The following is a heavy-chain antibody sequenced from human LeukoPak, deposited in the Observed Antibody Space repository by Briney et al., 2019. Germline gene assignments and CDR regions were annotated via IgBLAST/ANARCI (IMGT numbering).Heavy chain of an antibody. Sequence: SETLSLTCTVSGGSVTSGSYYWSWIRQSPGKELEWIGYISYSGSTNYNPSLKSRVTISVDTSKNQFSLRLTSVTAADTAVYYCARNSGWYFDLWGRGTLVTVSS. CDR3: ARNSGWYFDL. J-gene: IGHJ2*01. V-gene: IGHV4-61*01. D-gene: IGHD1-7*01. CDR1: GGSVTSGSYY. CDR2: ISYSGST.